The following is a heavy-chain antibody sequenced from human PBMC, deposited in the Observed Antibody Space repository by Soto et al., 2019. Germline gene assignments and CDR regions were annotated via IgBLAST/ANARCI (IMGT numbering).Heavy chain of an antibody. CDR1: GYSFTVYH. V-gene: IGHV1-2*02. CDR2: INNDSGGT. CDR3: AKNRGSGSYTNWNFDV. Sequence: ASVKVSCKASGYSFTVYHMHWVRQAPGQGLEWMGWINNDSGGTKYAQKFEGRVTMSRDTSINTAYMELNNLISDDTAVYYCAKNRGSGSYTNWNFDVWGRGTLVTVSS. D-gene: IGHD1-26*01. J-gene: IGHJ2*01.